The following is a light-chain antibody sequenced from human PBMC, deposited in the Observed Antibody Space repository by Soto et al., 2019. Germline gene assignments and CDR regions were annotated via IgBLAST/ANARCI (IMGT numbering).Light chain of an antibody. V-gene: IGKV4-1*01. CDR3: QQYYNTPPN. J-gene: IGKJ5*01. Sequence: IVVPQCADSRESAVRESGTINYKSSQSVLRSSNKKNYLGWYQQKPGQPPKLLIYWASTRESGVPDRYSGSGSGIDFPLTISSLQAEDVAVYYCQQYYNTPPNFGQGTRLEIK. CDR2: WAS. CDR1: QSVLRSSNKKNY.